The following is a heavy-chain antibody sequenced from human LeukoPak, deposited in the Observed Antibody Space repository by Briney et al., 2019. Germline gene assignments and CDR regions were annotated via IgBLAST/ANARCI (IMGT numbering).Heavy chain of an antibody. CDR1: EFTFCSYG. CDR2: IRYDGSNK. J-gene: IGHJ3*02. D-gene: IGHD1-26*01. V-gene: IGHV3-30*02. Sequence: GGSLRLSCAASEFTFCSYGMHWVRQAPGKGLEWVAFIRYDGSNKYYADSVKGRFTISRDNSKNTLYLQMNSLRAEDTAVYYCAKLPVGATREAFDIWGQGTMVTVSS. CDR3: AKLPVGATREAFDI.